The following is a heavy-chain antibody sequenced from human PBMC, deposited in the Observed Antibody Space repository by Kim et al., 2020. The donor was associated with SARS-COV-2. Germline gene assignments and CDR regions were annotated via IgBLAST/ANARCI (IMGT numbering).Heavy chain of an antibody. CDR3: ARLRGELSRRNYYYYGMDV. D-gene: IGHD3-16*02. Sequence: SVKVSCKASGGTFNSYALSWVRQAPGQGLEWMGGIIPIFGTANYAQKFQGRVTITADESTSTAYMELSSLRSEDTAVYYFARLRGELSRRNYYYYGMDV. CDR2: IIPIFGTA. CDR1: GGTFNSYA. V-gene: IGHV1-69*13. J-gene: IGHJ6*01.